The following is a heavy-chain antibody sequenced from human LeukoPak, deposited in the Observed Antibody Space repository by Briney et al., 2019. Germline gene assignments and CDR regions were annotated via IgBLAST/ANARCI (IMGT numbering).Heavy chain of an antibody. V-gene: IGHV3-74*01. CDR2: INSDGSST. D-gene: IGHD5-24*01. CDR3: ARAGDRDGYNSDY. Sequence: GGSLRLSCAASGFTFSSYWVHWVRQAPGKGLVWVSRINSDGSSTSYADSVKGRFTISRDNAKNTLYLQMNSLRAEDTAVYYCARAGDRDGYNSDYWGQGTLVTVSS. CDR1: GFTFSSYW. J-gene: IGHJ4*02.